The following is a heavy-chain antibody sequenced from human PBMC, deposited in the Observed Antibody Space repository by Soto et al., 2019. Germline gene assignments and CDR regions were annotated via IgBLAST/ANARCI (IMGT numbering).Heavy chain of an antibody. Sequence: QVQLVQSGAEVRKPGSSVKVSCKASGGTLNNYAISWVRQAPGQGLEWMGGSIPIFGTADYAQNFQGRVTITADESTSTAYMELRSLRSEDTALYYCARGAHYDSSGYYYFYWGQGTLVTVSS. D-gene: IGHD3-22*01. CDR1: GGTLNNYA. CDR3: ARGAHYDSSGYYYFY. V-gene: IGHV1-69*01. CDR2: SIPIFGTA. J-gene: IGHJ4*02.